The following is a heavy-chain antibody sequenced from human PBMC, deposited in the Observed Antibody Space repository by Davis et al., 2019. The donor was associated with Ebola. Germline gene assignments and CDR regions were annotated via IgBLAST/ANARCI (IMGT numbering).Heavy chain of an antibody. V-gene: IGHV3-74*01. Sequence: GESLKISCAASGFTFSSYWMHWVRQAPGKGLVWVSRINSDGSSTSYADSVKGRFTISRDNAKNSLYLQMNSLRAEDTAVYYCAKGGNWKYYYYYGMDVWGQGTTVTVSS. CDR1: GFTFSSYW. J-gene: IGHJ6*02. D-gene: IGHD1-1*01. CDR2: INSDGSST. CDR3: AKGGNWKYYYYYGMDV.